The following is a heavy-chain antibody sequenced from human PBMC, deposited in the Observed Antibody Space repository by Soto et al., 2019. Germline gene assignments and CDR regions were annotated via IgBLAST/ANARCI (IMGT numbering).Heavy chain of an antibody. D-gene: IGHD1-7*01. J-gene: IGHJ4*02. CDR3: ARALREELPIYYFDS. CDR1: GLSLSKARMG. CDR2: IFWNDER. Sequence: QVTLKESGPVLVKPTETLTLTCTVSGLSLSKARMGVSWLRQPPGKALEWLAHIFWNDERSYNTSLKSRLTISRDTSKSQVVLTMTNVDPVDTGTYFCARALREELPIYYFDSWGQGTLVTVSS. V-gene: IGHV2-26*01.